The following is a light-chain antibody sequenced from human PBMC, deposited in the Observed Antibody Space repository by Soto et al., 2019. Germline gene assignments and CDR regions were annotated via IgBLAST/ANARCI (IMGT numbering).Light chain of an antibody. J-gene: IGLJ1*01. Sequence: QSALTQPASMSGSPGQSITISCTGTSSDVGGYNYVSWYQQHPDKAPKLMIYEVNNRPSGVSNRFSGSKSGHTASLTISGLQSEDEADYFCTSYTSYSTLDVFGTGTKLTVL. CDR2: EVN. CDR3: TSYTSYSTLDV. V-gene: IGLV2-14*01. CDR1: SSDVGGYNY.